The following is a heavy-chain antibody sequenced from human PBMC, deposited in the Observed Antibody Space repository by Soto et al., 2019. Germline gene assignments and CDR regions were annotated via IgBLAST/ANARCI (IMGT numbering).Heavy chain of an antibody. J-gene: IGHJ4*02. CDR2: INHSGNT. CDR3: ARLSYGSGSCF. Sequence: PSETLSLTCAVYGGSFSGYYWSWIRQPPGKGLEWIGEINHSGNTNYNPSLESRVTISVDTSKNQFSLTLSSVTAADTAVYYCARLSYGSGSCFWGQGTPVTVSS. D-gene: IGHD3-10*01. V-gene: IGHV4-34*01. CDR1: GGSFSGYY.